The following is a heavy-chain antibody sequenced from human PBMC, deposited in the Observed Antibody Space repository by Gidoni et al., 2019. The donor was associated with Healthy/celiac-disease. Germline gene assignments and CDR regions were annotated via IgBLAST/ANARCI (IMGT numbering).Heavy chain of an antibody. J-gene: IGHJ4*02. CDR3: ARERGEYDESSGYPDY. Sequence: EVHLLEPGAVVVQPGGSLRLSCAVSGFAFADYAIHWVRHAPGKGLEWVSRISWDGGRTYDADAGKGQVTITRDNSKNTRNVQMNSRRAEYNDLDECARERGEYDESSGYPDYWGQGTLVTVSS. V-gene: IGHV3-43D*04. CDR1: GFAFADYA. D-gene: IGHD3-22*01. CDR2: ISWDGGRT.